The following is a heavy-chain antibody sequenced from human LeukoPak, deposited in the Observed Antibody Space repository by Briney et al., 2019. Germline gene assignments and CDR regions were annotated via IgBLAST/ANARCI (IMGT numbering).Heavy chain of an antibody. CDR2: ISAYNGNT. Sequence: ASVKVSCKASGYTFTSYGISWVRQAPGQGLEWMGLISAYNGNTNYAQKLQGRVTMTTDTSTSTAYMELRSLRSDATAVYYCARDITIFGVVISWFDPWGQGTLVTVSS. J-gene: IGHJ5*02. D-gene: IGHD3-3*01. CDR1: GYTFTSYG. V-gene: IGHV1-18*01. CDR3: ARDITIFGVVISWFDP.